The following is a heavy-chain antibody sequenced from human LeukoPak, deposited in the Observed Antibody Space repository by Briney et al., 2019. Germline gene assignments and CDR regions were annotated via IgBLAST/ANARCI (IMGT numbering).Heavy chain of an antibody. CDR2: IKNDGTSA. Sequence: SGGSLRLSCAASGFTFRTYWMHWVRQAPGKGLVWVSRIKNDGTSASYADSVKGRFTISRDNTKNTLYLQMNSLRAEDTAVYYCANPDAVRPRWGQGTLVTVSS. J-gene: IGHJ4*02. CDR3: ANPDAVRPR. V-gene: IGHV3-74*01. CDR1: GFTFRTYW.